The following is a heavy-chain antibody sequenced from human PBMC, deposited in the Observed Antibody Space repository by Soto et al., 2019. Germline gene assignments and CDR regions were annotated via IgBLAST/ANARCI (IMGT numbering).Heavy chain of an antibody. D-gene: IGHD4-17*01. CDR3: ASGSAVTTRYYYYYMDG. V-gene: IGHV4-59*01. J-gene: IGHJ6*03. Sequence: SETLSLTCTVSGGSISSYYWSWLRQPPGKGLEWIGYIYYSGSTNYNPSLKSRVTISVDTSKNQFALKLSSVTAADTAVYYCASGSAVTTRYYYYYMDGWGKGTTVTVSS. CDR2: IYYSGST. CDR1: GGSISSYY.